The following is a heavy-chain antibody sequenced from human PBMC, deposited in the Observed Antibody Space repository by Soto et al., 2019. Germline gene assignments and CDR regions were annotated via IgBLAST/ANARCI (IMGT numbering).Heavy chain of an antibody. CDR3: ARDQTASCLPDPYYGMDV. J-gene: IGHJ6*02. V-gene: IGHV3-21*01. D-gene: IGHD3-16*01. CDR1: GFTFSSYS. CDR2: ISSSSSYI. Sequence: GGSLRLSCAASGFTFSSYSMNWVRQAPGKGLEWVSSISSSSSYIYYADSVKGRFTISRDNAKNSLYLQMNSLRAEDTAVYYCARDQTASCLPDPYYGMDVWGQGTTVTVSS.